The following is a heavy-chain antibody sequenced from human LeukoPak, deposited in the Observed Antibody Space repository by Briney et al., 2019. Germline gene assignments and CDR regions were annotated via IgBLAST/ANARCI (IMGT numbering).Heavy chain of an antibody. CDR1: GFTLSHHY. D-gene: IGHD5-12*01. CDR3: ARVRGLVATSADYYMDV. J-gene: IGHJ6*03. V-gene: IGHV3-11*01. CDR2: ITKCVSI. Sequence: GGSLRLSRAASGFTLSHHYMRWVRQAPGKGLEWISYITKCVSIFYAAPLKGRFTVSRDHAKNSLFLQMNSLRAEDTAVYYCARVRGLVATSADYYMDVWGEGTTVTVSS.